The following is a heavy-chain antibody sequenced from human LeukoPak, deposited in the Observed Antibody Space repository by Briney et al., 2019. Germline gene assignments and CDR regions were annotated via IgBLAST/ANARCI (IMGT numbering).Heavy chain of an antibody. J-gene: IGHJ3*02. CDR2: TYYRSKWYN. Sequence: SQTLSLTCAISGDSVSSNSAAWNWIRQSPSRGLEWLGRTYYRSKWYNDYAVSVKSRITINPDTSKNQFSLQLNSVTPEDTAVYYCARDGEYSSSSHGPTDAFDIWGQGTMVTVSS. CDR3: ARDGEYSSSSHGPTDAFDI. D-gene: IGHD6-6*01. CDR1: GDSVSSNSAA. V-gene: IGHV6-1*01.